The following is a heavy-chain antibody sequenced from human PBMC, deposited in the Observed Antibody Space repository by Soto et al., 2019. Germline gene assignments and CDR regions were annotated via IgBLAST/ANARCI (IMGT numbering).Heavy chain of an antibody. CDR3: ARLVGNSWLDH. CDR1: GDSVSSNDAV. J-gene: IGHJ5*02. D-gene: IGHD6-6*01. V-gene: IGHV6-1*01. Sequence: QVQLQQSGPGLVKPSQTLSLTCAISGDSVSSNDAVWNWIRQSPSRGLEWLGRTYYRSIWQTEYSVSVNGRVTITTDAAKNLCSLQRNTVTPDDTAMYYCARLVGNSWLDHWGQGTLVTVSA. CDR2: TYYRSIWQT.